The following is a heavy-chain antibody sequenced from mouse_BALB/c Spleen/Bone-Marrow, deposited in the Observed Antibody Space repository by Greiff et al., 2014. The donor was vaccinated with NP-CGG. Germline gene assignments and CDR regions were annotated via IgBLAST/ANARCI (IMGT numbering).Heavy chain of an antibody. J-gene: IGHJ3*01. CDR1: GFNIKDTY. CDR3: ASYYYGRAWFAY. V-gene: IGHV14-3*02. CDR2: IDPANGNT. D-gene: IGHD1-1*01. Sequence: EVQRVESGVELVKPGASVKLSCTASGFNIKDTYMHWVKQRPEQGLEWIGRIDPANGNTKYDPKFQGKATITADTSSNTAYLQLSSLTSEDTAVYYCASYYYGRAWFAYWGQGTLVTVSA.